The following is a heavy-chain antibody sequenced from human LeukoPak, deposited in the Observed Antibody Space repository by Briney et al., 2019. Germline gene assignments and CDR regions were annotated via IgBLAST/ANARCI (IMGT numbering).Heavy chain of an antibody. CDR2: IYPGDSDT. V-gene: IGHV5-51*01. CDR1: GYSFTSYW. CDR3: ARHERQWLVDDAFDI. D-gene: IGHD6-19*01. Sequence: GESLKISCKGSGYSFTSYWIGWVRQLPGKGLEWMGIIYPGDSDTRYSPSFQGQVTISADKSISTAYLQWSSLKASDTAMYYCARHERQWLVDDAFDIWGQGTMVTVSS. J-gene: IGHJ3*02.